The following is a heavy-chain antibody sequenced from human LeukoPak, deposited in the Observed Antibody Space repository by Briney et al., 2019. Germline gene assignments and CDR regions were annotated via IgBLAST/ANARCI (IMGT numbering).Heavy chain of an antibody. CDR1: GYIFTSYW. J-gene: IGHJ5*02. Sequence: GESLQISCKGSGYIFTSYWIGWGRPVPGKGLEWMGIIYLGDSDTRYSPSFQGQVTISADKSISTAYLQWSSLKASDTAMYYCARLAGTINWFDPWGQGTLVTVSS. D-gene: IGHD6-19*01. CDR2: IYLGDSDT. CDR3: ARLAGTINWFDP. V-gene: IGHV5-51*01.